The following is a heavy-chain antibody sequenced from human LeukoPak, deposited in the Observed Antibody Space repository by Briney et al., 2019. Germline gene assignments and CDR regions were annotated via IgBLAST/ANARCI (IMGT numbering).Heavy chain of an antibody. CDR1: GVSFSGYY. V-gene: IGHV4-34*01. CDR3: ARGKGSPYYDYDY. CDR2: IDHSRST. J-gene: IGHJ4*02. Sequence: SETLSLTCAVYGVSFSGYYWNWIRQPPGKGLEWIGEIDHSRSTNYNPSLKSRVTMSLGTPKNHFSLKLSSVTAADTAVYYCARGKGSPYYDYDYWGQGTLVTVSS. D-gene: IGHD3-22*01.